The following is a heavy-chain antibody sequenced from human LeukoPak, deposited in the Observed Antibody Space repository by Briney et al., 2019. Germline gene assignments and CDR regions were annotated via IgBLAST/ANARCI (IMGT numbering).Heavy chain of an antibody. CDR3: ARGGYYGSGSDDAFDI. J-gene: IGHJ3*02. V-gene: IGHV4-61*01. CDR2: IYYSGSA. CDR1: GGSVSSGSYY. D-gene: IGHD3-10*01. Sequence: TSETLSLTCTVSGGSVSSGSYYWSWIRQPPGKGLEWIGYIYYSGSAKYNPSLKSRVTISEDTSKNQSSLNLSSVTAADTAVYYCARGGYYGSGSDDAFDIWGQGTMVTVSS.